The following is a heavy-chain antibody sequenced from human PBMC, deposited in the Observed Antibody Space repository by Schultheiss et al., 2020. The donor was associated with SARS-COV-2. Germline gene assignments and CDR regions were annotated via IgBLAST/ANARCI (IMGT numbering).Heavy chain of an antibody. Sequence: GGSLRLSCAASGFTFSSYGIHWVRQAPGKGLEWVAVISYDGSNKYYADSVKGRFTISRDNAKNSLYLQMNSLRAEDTAVYYCARDARNLVYWGQGTLVTVSS. CDR1: GFTFSSYG. D-gene: IGHD2-8*02. V-gene: IGHV3-30*12. J-gene: IGHJ4*02. CDR3: ARDARNLVY. CDR2: ISYDGSNK.